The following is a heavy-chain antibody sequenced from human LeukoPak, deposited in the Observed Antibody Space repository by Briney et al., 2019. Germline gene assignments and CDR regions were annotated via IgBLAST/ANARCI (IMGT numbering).Heavy chain of an antibody. CDR3: ARGETYYYDF. J-gene: IGHJ4*02. V-gene: IGHV3-7*01. CDR2: IKQDGSEK. Sequence: GGSLRLSCTASGFTFINAWMTWVRQAPGKGLEWVDNIKQDGSEKYYVDSVKGRFTISRDNAKNSLYLQMNSLRAEDTAVYYCARGETYYYDFWGQGTLVTVSS. CDR1: GFTFINAW. D-gene: IGHD1-26*01.